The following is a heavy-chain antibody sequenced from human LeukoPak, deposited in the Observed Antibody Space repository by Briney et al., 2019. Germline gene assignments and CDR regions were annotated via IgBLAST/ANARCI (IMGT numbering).Heavy chain of an antibody. Sequence: PGGSLRLSCAASGFTFSSYAMHWVRQAPGKGLEWVAVISYDGSNKYYADSVKGRFTISRDNSKNTLYLQMNSLRAEDTAVYYCARASSRDFWSGYIDAFDIWGQGTMVTVSS. V-gene: IGHV3-30-3*01. CDR2: ISYDGSNK. CDR1: GFTFSSYA. D-gene: IGHD3-3*01. J-gene: IGHJ3*02. CDR3: ARASSRDFWSGYIDAFDI.